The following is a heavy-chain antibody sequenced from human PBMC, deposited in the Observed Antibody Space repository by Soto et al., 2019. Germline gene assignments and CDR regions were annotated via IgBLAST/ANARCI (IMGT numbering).Heavy chain of an antibody. V-gene: IGHV5-10-1*01. Sequence: AGESLKISCKGSGYSFTSYWISWVRQMPGKGLEWMGRIDPSDSYTNYSPSFQGHVTISADKSISTAYLQWSSLKASDTAMYYCARHKGAYRDGYNHYYYYGMDVWGQGTTVTVSS. CDR1: GYSFTSYW. D-gene: IGHD3-16*01. J-gene: IGHJ6*02. CDR2: IDPSDSYT. CDR3: ARHKGAYRDGYNHYYYYGMDV.